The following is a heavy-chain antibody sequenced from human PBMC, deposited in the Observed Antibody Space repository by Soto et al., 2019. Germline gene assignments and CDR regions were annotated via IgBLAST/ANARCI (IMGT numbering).Heavy chain of an antibody. J-gene: IGHJ2*01. CDR3: ARGSNLDWHFDL. V-gene: IGHV3-13*05. CDR1: GFTFSRYD. Sequence: PGGSLRLSCADSGFTFSRYDMHWFRHVPGRGLEWVSTIGPSGDPSYPGSVKGRFTISRENAKRSLYLQMNSLRAGDTAVYYCARGSNLDWHFDLWGRGTLVTVSS. CDR2: IGPSGDP. D-gene: IGHD4-4*01.